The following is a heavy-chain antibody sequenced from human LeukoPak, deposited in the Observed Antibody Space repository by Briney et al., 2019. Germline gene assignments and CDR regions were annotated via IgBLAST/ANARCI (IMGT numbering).Heavy chain of an antibody. D-gene: IGHD3-10*01. CDR3: ARQGSYSYGSGTYYNGHFDY. Sequence: SETLSLTCTVSGGSISSSSYYWGWIRQPPGKGLEWIGSVFYSGSTFYNPSLKSRVTISADTSKNQFSLRLSSVTAADTAVFYCARQGSYSYGSGTYYNGHFDYWAQGILVTVSS. J-gene: IGHJ4*02. CDR1: GGSISSSSYY. CDR2: VFYSGST. V-gene: IGHV4-39*01.